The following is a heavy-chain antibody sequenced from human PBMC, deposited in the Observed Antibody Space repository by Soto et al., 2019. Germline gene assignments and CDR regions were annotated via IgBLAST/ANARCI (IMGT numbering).Heavy chain of an antibody. CDR1: GGTFSSYA. V-gene: IGHV1-69*12. D-gene: IGHD2-15*01. CDR2: IIPIFGTA. Sequence: QVQLVQSGAEVKKPGSSAKVSCKASGGTFSSYAISWVRQAPGQGLEWMGGIIPIFGTANYGQKFQGRVTMTAGESTGTGDMELSRRGSEDTAVYYCAREVVVVVVAATTRGWFDPWGQGTLGTVSS. CDR3: AREVVVVVVAATTRGWFDP. J-gene: IGHJ5*02.